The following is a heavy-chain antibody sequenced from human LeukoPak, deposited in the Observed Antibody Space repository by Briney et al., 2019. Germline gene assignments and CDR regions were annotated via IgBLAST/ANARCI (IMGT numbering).Heavy chain of an antibody. CDR2: INHSGST. V-gene: IGHV4-34*01. Sequence: SETLSLTCAVYGGSFSGYYWSWLRQPPGKGLEWIGEINHSGSTNYNPSLKSRVTISVDTSKNQFSLKLSSVTAADTAVYYCARGIVVVVAATPYNWFDPWGQGTLVTVSS. CDR1: GGSFSGYY. J-gene: IGHJ5*02. CDR3: ARGIVVVVAATPYNWFDP. D-gene: IGHD2-15*01.